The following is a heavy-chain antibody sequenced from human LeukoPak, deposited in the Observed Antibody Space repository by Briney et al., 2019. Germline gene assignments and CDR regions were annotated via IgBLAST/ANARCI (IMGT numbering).Heavy chain of an antibody. D-gene: IGHD2-2*01. V-gene: IGHV4-31*03. Sequence: SETLSLTCTVSGGSISSGGYYWSWIRQHPGKGLEQIGYIYYSGSTYYNPSLKSRVTISVDTSNNKFSLKLSFVTAAAEAAYYCARDVPPDAFDIWGQGKMVTVSS. CDR2: IYYSGST. J-gene: IGHJ3*02. CDR3: ARDVPPDAFDI. CDR1: GGSISSGGYY.